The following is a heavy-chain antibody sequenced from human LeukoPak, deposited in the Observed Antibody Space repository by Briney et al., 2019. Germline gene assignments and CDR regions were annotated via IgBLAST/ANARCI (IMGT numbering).Heavy chain of an antibody. D-gene: IGHD3-22*01. J-gene: IGHJ4*02. Sequence: ASVKVSCKASGYTFTSYGISWVRQAPGQGLEWMGWISAYNGNTNYAQKLQGRVTMTTDTSTSTAYMELRSLRSDDTAVYYCARDEIVVVTTGYCFDYWGQGTLVTVSS. CDR1: GYTFTSYG. CDR2: ISAYNGNT. CDR3: ARDEIVVVTTGYCFDY. V-gene: IGHV1-18*01.